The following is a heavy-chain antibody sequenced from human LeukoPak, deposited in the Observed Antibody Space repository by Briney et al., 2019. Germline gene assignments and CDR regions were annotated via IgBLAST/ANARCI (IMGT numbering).Heavy chain of an antibody. V-gene: IGHV3-30*19. CDR3: ARDPVGWYSSSWYPEDAFDI. Sequence: PGRSLRLSCAASGFTFSSYGMHWVRQAPGKGLEWVAVISYDGSNKYYADSEKGRFTISRDNSKNTLYLQMNSLRAEDTAVYYCARDPVGWYSSSWYPEDAFDIWGQGTMVTVSS. D-gene: IGHD6-13*01. CDR2: ISYDGSNK. J-gene: IGHJ3*02. CDR1: GFTFSSYG.